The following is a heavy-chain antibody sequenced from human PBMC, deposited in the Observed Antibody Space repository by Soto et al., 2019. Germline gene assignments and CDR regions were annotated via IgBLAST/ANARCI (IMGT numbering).Heavy chain of an antibody. CDR3: ARGGVSTRTFDY. CDR2: IYPSDSDT. D-gene: IGHD3-3*01. Sequence: GESLKISCKGSGYNFAGYWIAWVRQMPGKGLELMGIIYPSDSDTRYRPSFQGQVTISADKSISSAYLQWSSLRASDTAMYYCARGGVSTRTFDYWGQGTPVTVSS. V-gene: IGHV5-51*01. J-gene: IGHJ4*02. CDR1: GYNFAGYW.